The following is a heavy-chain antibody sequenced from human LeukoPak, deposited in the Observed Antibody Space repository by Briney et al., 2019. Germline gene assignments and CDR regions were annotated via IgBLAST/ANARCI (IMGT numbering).Heavy chain of an antibody. D-gene: IGHD5-24*01. CDR3: ARASNPWLQLS. V-gene: IGHV3-7*05. Sequence: PGGSLRLSCAASGFTFSNYWMIWVRQAPGKGLEWVAYIQQDGGQKRYADSVRGRFTVSRDNAQTSLYLHMTSLRAEDTAVYYCARASNPWLQLSWGQGTLVTVSS. J-gene: IGHJ4*02. CDR2: IQQDGGQK. CDR1: GFTFSNYW.